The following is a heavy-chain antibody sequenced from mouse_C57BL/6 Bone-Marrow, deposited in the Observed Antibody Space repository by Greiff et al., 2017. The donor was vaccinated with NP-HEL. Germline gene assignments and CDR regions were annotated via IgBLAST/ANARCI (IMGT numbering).Heavy chain of an antibody. CDR1: GYTFTDHT. J-gene: IGHJ4*01. Sequence: VQLQQSDAELVKPGASVKISCKVSGYTFTDHTIHWMKQRPEQGLEWIGYIYPRDGSTKYNEKFKGKATLTADKSSSTAYLQLNSLTSEDSAVYFCAAAYYSNYDYAMDYWGQGTSVTVSS. D-gene: IGHD2-5*01. V-gene: IGHV1-78*01. CDR2: IYPRDGST. CDR3: AAAYYSNYDYAMDY.